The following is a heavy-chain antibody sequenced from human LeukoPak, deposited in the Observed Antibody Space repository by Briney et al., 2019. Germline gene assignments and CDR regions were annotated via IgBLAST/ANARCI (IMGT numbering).Heavy chain of an antibody. V-gene: IGHV4-61*02. J-gene: IGHJ4*02. CDR1: GGSISSGSYY. Sequence: PSETLFLTCTVSGGSISSGSYYWSWIRQPAGKGLEWIGRIYTSGSTNYNPSLKSRVTISVDTSKNQFSLKLSSVTAADTAVYYCAREGIAAAGTLFCWGQGTLVTVSS. CDR2: IYTSGST. D-gene: IGHD6-13*01. CDR3: AREGIAAAGTLFC.